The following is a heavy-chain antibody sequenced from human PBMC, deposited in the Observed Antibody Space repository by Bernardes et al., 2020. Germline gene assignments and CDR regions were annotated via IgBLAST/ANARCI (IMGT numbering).Heavy chain of an antibody. CDR2: INHSGST. Sequence: SEPLSLTCAVYGGSFSGYYWSWIRQPPGKGLEWIGEINHSGSTNYNPSLKSRVTISVDTSKNQFSLKLSSVTAADTAVYYCARGGPYYYDSRAPLRYWGQGTLVTVSS. CDR3: ARGGPYYYDSRAPLRY. V-gene: IGHV4-34*01. J-gene: IGHJ4*02. D-gene: IGHD3-22*01. CDR1: GGSFSGYY.